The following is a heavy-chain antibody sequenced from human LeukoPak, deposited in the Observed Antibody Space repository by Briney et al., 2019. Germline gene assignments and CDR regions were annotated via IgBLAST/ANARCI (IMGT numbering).Heavy chain of an antibody. CDR2: IYHSGST. CDR3: ASVRYYYDSSGYPYNWFDP. D-gene: IGHD3-22*01. V-gene: IGHV4-38-2*02. Sequence: PSETLSLTCTVSGYSISSGYYWGWIRQPPGKGLEWIGSIYHSGSTCYNPSLKSRVTISVDTSKNQFSLKLSSVTAADTAVYYCASVRYYYDSSGYPYNWFDPWGQGTLVTVSS. J-gene: IGHJ5*02. CDR1: GYSISSGYY.